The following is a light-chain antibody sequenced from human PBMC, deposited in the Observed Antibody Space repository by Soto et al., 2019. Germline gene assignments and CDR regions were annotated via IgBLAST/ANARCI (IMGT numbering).Light chain of an antibody. CDR2: GAS. Sequence: DILLTQSPATLSVSPGERAPLSCRASRSVSSNLAWYQQRPGQAPRLLIYGASTRATGVTARFRGGGSGTEFTLTISSLQSEDSAVYYCQQYHKWPPITFGQGTKVDIK. CDR3: QQYHKWPPIT. V-gene: IGKV3-15*01. J-gene: IGKJ1*01. CDR1: RSVSSN.